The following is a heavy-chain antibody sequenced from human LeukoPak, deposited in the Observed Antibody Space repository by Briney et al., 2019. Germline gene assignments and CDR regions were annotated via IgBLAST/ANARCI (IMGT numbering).Heavy chain of an antibody. V-gene: IGHV5-51*01. CDR1: GYSFTNYW. J-gene: IGHJ6*02. D-gene: IGHD3-9*01. CDR2: IYPGDSDT. Sequence: GESLKISCMASGYSFTNYWIGWVRQMPGKGLEWMGIIYPGDSDTRYSPSFQGQVTISADKSISTAYLQWGSLKASDTAMYYCARPHYDILTGYYYYYDMDVWGQGTTVTVSS. CDR3: ARPHYDILTGYYYYYDMDV.